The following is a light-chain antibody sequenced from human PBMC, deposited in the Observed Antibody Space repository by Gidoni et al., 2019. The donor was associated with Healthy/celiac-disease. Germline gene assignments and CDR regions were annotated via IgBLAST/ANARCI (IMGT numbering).Light chain of an antibody. CDR1: SSDVGGYNY. CDR2: AVS. CDR3: CSYAVSYTLV. Sequence: QSSLTQPRSVSGSPGQSVTISCTGTSSDVGGYNYVTWYQQHPGKAPKLMIYAVSKRPSGVPDRFSGSKSGNTASLTISGLQAEDEADYYCCSYAVSYTLVFGGGTKLTVL. V-gene: IGLV2-11*01. J-gene: IGLJ3*02.